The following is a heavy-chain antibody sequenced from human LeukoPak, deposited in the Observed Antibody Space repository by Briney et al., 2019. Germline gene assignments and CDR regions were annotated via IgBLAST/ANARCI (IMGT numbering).Heavy chain of an antibody. Sequence: PGGSLRLSCSVSGFTFSFFEMNWVRQAPGKGLEWVSYISNSGSTTDYADSVKGRFTISRDNSKNTLYLHLNSLRAEDTAVYYCAKAAGDSYYYAMDVWGQGTTVTVSS. CDR2: ISNSGSTT. J-gene: IGHJ6*02. CDR1: GFTFSFFE. CDR3: AKAAGDSYYYAMDV. D-gene: IGHD3-16*01. V-gene: IGHV3-48*03.